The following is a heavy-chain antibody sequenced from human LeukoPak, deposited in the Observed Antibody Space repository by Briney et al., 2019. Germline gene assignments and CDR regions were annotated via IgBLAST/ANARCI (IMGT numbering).Heavy chain of an antibody. D-gene: IGHD6-13*01. CDR1: GYTFTSYG. CDR3: ARDPATRSVYSSSWYLQTSHDY. J-gene: IGHJ4*02. Sequence: ASVKVSCKASGYTFTSYGISWVRQAPGQGLEWMGWISAYNGNTNYAQKLQGRDTMTTDTSTSTAYMELRSLRSDDTAVYYCARDPATRSVYSSSWYLQTSHDYWGQGTLVTVSS. V-gene: IGHV1-18*01. CDR2: ISAYNGNT.